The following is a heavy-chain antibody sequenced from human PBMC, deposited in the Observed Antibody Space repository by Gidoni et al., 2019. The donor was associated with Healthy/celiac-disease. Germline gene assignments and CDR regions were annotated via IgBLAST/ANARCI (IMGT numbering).Heavy chain of an antibody. J-gene: IGHJ4*02. Sequence: QVQLVESGGGVVQPGRSLRLSCAASGFTFSSYGMHWVRQAPGKGLEWVAVISYDGSNKYYADSVKGRFTISRDNSKNTLYLQMNSLRAEDTAVYYCAKPPHSTMYYFDYWGQGTLVTVSS. CDR2: ISYDGSNK. CDR3: AKPPHSTMYYFDY. CDR1: GFTFSSYG. V-gene: IGHV3-30*18. D-gene: IGHD3-10*02.